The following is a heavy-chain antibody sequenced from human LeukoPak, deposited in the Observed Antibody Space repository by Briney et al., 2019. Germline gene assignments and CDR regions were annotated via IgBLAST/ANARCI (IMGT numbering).Heavy chain of an antibody. CDR2: IFHSGAT. D-gene: IGHD3-3*01. Sequence: SETLSLTCAVSGDSIGTTHWWGWVRQPPGKGLGWIGEIFHSGATNYRPSLRSRVTISLDKSKNQFSLKLSSVTAADTAVYYCASWSTRFPSYWGQGTLVIVSS. J-gene: IGHJ4*02. CDR1: GDSIGTTHW. CDR3: ASWSTRFPSY. V-gene: IGHV4-4*02.